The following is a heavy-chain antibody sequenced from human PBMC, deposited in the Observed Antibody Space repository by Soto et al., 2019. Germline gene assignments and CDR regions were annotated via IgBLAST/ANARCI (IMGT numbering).Heavy chain of an antibody. D-gene: IGHD3-3*01. CDR3: ARIVVDYDFWSGFKINWFDP. J-gene: IGHJ5*02. CDR2: IFSNDEK. CDR1: GFSLSNARMG. V-gene: IGHV2-26*01. Sequence: QVTLKESGPVLVKPTETLTLTCTVSGFSLSNARMGVSWIRQPPGKALEWLAHIFSNDEKSYSTSLKSRLTISKDTSKSQVVLTMTNMDPLDTATYYCARIVVDYDFWSGFKINWFDPWGQGTLVTVSS.